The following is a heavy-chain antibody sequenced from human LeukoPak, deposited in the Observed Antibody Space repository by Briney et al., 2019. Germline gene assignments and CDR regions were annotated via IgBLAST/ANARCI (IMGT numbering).Heavy chain of an antibody. CDR1: GGSFSGYY. D-gene: IGHD3-3*02. CDR3: ARMGARAGILNY. CDR2: INHSGST. J-gene: IGHJ4*02. V-gene: IGHV4-34*01. Sequence: PSETLSLTCAVYGGSFSGYYWSWIRQPPGKGLEWIGEINHSGSTNYNPSLKSRVTISVDTSKNQFSLKLSSVTAADTAVYYCARMGARAGILNYWGQGTLVTVSS.